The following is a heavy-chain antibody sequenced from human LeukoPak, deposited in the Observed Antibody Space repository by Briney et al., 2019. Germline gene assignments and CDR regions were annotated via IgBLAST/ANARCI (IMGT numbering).Heavy chain of an antibody. D-gene: IGHD3-9*01. CDR2: INSIGGST. J-gene: IGHJ3*02. CDR1: GYTLTGYH. Sequence: ASVKVSCKASGYTLTGYHMHWVRQAPGQGLEWMGIINSIGGSTTFAQKFQGRVTMTRDTATSTVYMELRSLRSEDTAVYYCARGGAGGYDILTGYRHGFDIWGQGTMVTVSS. CDR3: ARGGAGGYDILTGYRHGFDI. V-gene: IGHV1-46*01.